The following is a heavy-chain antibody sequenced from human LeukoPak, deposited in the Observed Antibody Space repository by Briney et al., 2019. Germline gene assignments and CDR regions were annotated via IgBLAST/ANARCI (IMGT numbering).Heavy chain of an antibody. J-gene: IGHJ3*02. D-gene: IGHD2-2*01. CDR2: IYTSGST. CDR1: GGSISNYY. Sequence: SETLSLTCNVSGGSISNYYWSWIRQPAGKGLELIGRIYTSGSTNYNPSLKSRVTMSVDTSKNQFSLKLSSVTAADTAVYYCARSRCSSISCASRGAFDIWGQGTMVTVSS. CDR3: ARSRCSSISCASRGAFDI. V-gene: IGHV4-4*07.